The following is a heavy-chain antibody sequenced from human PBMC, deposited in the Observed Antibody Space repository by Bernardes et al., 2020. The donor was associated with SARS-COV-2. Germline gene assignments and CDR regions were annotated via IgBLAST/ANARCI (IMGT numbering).Heavy chain of an antibody. V-gene: IGHV4-59*02. D-gene: IGHD6-19*01. CDR2: MYNSGS. J-gene: IGHJ4*02. Sequence: SETLSLTCTVSGASVSNFYWSWIRQPPGKGLEWIGYMYNSGSNYNPSLKSRVTMSSDTSKSQFSLNLSSVTAADTAVYYCAGQWLVGNHPFDYWGQGTLVTVSS. CDR3: AGQWLVGNHPFDY. CDR1: GASVSNFY.